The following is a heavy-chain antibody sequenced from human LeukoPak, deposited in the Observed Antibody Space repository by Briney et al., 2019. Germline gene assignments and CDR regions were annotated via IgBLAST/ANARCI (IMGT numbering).Heavy chain of an antibody. J-gene: IGHJ5*02. CDR3: ARNIGWFDP. CDR1: GGSISSYY. D-gene: IGHD2/OR15-2a*01. Sequence: SETLSLTCTVSGGSISSYYWSWIRQPPGKGLEWIGYIYYSGSTNYNPSLKSRVTISLDASKNKFSLKLSSVTAADTAVYYCARNIGWFDPWGQGTLVTVSS. V-gene: IGHV4-59*01. CDR2: IYYSGST.